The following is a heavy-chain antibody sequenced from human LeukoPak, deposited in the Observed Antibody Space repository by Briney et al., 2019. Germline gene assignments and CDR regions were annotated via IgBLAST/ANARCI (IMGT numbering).Heavy chain of an antibody. J-gene: IGHJ4*02. D-gene: IGHD5-18*01. V-gene: IGHV4-59*08. CDR3: ARRGYGYGYVDY. CDR1: GGSTSSYY. CDR2: IYNSRST. Sequence: SETLSLTCTVSGGSTSSYYWTWIRQPPGERLEWIGYIYNSRSTNYNPALNSRVTISADASKNQFSLKLSSVTAADTAVYYCARRGYGYGYVDYWGQGTLVTVSS.